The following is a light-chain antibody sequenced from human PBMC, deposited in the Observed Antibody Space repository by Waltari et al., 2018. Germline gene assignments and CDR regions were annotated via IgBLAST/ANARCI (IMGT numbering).Light chain of an antibody. J-gene: IGLJ1*01. V-gene: IGLV1-44*01. CDR1: SSNIGRNY. CDR2: TTS. Sequence: QSVLTQPPSASGTPGQRVTISCFGSSSNIGRNYVNWYQHRPGTAPTLLISTTSPRPSRVPDRFSGSKSGASASLAISGLQSEDEADYYCAAWDGSLNGYVFGAGTKVTVL. CDR3: AAWDGSLNGYV.